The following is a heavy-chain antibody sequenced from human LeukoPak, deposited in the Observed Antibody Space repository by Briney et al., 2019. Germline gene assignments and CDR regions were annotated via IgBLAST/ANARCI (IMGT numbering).Heavy chain of an antibody. Sequence: ASVKVSCKASEYTFTGYYMHWVRQAPGQGLEWMGWINPNSGGTNYAQKFQGRVTMTRDTSISTAYMELSRLRSDDTAVYYCARDYYYGSGSYFPFGGASGYYYYYMDVWGKGTTVTISS. D-gene: IGHD3-10*01. V-gene: IGHV1-2*02. CDR3: ARDYYYGSGSYFPFGGASGYYYYYMDV. CDR2: INPNSGGT. CDR1: EYTFTGYY. J-gene: IGHJ6*03.